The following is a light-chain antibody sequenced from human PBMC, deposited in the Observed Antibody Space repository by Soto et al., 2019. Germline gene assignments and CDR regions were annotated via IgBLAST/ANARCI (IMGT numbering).Light chain of an antibody. Sequence: QSVLTQPASVSGSPGQSITISCTGTSSDVGGYKYVSWYQQHAAKAPKRMISDVSNRPSGVSNRFSGSKSGNTASLTISWCQAEDEADYYCSAYTSSRTLVVFGGGTKLAVL. V-gene: IGLV2-14*01. CDR3: SAYTSSRTLVV. CDR2: DVS. CDR1: SSDVGGYKY. J-gene: IGLJ2*01.